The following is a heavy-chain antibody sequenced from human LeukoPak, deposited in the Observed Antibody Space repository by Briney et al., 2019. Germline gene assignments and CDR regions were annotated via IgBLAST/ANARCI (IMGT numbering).Heavy chain of an antibody. J-gene: IGHJ4*02. Sequence: GGSLRLSCAASGFTFSSYSMNWVRQAPGKGLEWVSSITHSTTYMYYADSVKGRSTISRDNAKKSLYLQMNSLRAEDTAVYYCATASYFYGSGSYGSIWGQGTLVTVSS. CDR3: ATASYFYGSGSYGSI. CDR2: ITHSTTYM. D-gene: IGHD3-10*01. CDR1: GFTFSSYS. V-gene: IGHV3-21*01.